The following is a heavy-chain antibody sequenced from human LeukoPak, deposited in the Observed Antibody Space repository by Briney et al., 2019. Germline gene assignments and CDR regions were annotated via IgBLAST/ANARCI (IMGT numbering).Heavy chain of an antibody. CDR2: IHPGDSDT. CDR1: GYSFTSYW. V-gene: IGHV5-51*01. D-gene: IGHD3-22*01. Sequence: GESLKISCKGSGYSFTSYWIGWVRQMPGKGLEWMGIIHPGDSDTRYSPSFQGQVTISADKSISTAYLQWSSLKASDTAMYYCATLGPNYYDSSGYYYADYWGQGTLVTVSS. J-gene: IGHJ4*02. CDR3: ATLGPNYYDSSGYYYADY.